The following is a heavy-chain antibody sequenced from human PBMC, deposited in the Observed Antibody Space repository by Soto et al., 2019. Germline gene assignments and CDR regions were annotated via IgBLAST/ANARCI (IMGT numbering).Heavy chain of an antibody. V-gene: IGHV4-59*01. Sequence: QVQLQESGPGLVKPSETLSLTCTVSGGSISSYYWSWIRQPPGKGLEWIGYIYYSGSTNYHPSLKSRVTISVDTSKNLFSLKLSSVTAADTAVYYCARGLRYSYGMDYWGQGTLVTVSS. D-gene: IGHD5-18*01. CDR2: IYYSGST. J-gene: IGHJ4*02. CDR3: ARGLRYSYGMDY. CDR1: GGSISSYY.